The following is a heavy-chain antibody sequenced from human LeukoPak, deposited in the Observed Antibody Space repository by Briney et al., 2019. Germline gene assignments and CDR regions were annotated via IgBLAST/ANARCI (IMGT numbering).Heavy chain of an antibody. CDR1: GFTFSSYA. CDR3: AKGNKDSSGYYYDYYYYYMDV. V-gene: IGHV3-23*01. J-gene: IGHJ6*03. CDR2: ISGSGGST. Sequence: GGSLRLSCAASGFTFSSYAMSWVRQAPGKGLEWVSAISGSGGSTYYADSVKGRFTISRDNSKNTLYLQMNSLRAEDTAVYYCAKGNKDSSGYYYDYYYYYMDVWGKGTTVTVSS. D-gene: IGHD3-22*01.